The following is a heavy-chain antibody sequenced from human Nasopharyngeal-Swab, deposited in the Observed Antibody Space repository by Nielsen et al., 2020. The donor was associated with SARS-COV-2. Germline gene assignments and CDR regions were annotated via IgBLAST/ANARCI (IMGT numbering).Heavy chain of an antibody. CDR3: ARGGGGYCSSTSCVGGDY. J-gene: IGHJ4*02. CDR1: GYTFTSYG. Sequence: ASVKVSCKASGYTFTSYGISWVRQAPGQGLEWMGWISAYNGNTNYAQKLQGRVTMTTDTSTSKAYMELRSLRSDDTAVYYCARGGGGYCSSTSCVGGDYWGQGTLVTVSS. V-gene: IGHV1-18*01. D-gene: IGHD2-2*01. CDR2: ISAYNGNT.